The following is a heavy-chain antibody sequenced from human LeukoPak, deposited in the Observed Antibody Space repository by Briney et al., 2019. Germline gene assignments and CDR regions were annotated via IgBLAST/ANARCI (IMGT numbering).Heavy chain of an antibody. CDR2: MNPNSGNT. CDR1: GYTFTGYY. CDR3: ARQKVEWELLPWSAFDI. Sequence: ASVKVSCKASGYTFTGYYMHWVRQATGQGLEWMGWMNPNSGNTGYGQKFQGRVTMTRNTSISTAYMELSSLRSEDTAVYYCARQKVEWELLPWSAFDIWGQGTMVTVSS. D-gene: IGHD1-26*01. V-gene: IGHV1-8*02. J-gene: IGHJ3*02.